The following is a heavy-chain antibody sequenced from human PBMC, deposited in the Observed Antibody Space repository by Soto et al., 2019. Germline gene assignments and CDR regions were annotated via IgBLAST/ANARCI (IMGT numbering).Heavy chain of an antibody. CDR3: VRVLPKLVRYYYYMDV. CDR1: GGSFSGYY. V-gene: IGHV4-34*01. J-gene: IGHJ6*03. Sequence: SETLSLTCAVYGGSFSGYYWSWIRQPPGKGLEWIGEINHSGSTNYNPSLKSRVTISVDTSKNQFSLKLSSVTAADTAVYYCVRVLPKLVRYYYYMDVWGKGTTVTVSS. CDR2: INHSGST. D-gene: IGHD6-13*01.